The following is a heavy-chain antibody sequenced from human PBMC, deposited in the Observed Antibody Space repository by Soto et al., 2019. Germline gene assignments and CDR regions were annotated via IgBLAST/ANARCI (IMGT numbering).Heavy chain of an antibody. J-gene: IGHJ5*01. CDR1: GGSINSGGSY. CDR2: IYYSGST. CDR3: ARSNGNGDYCSSSDYYPLRPFNS. D-gene: IGHD3-22*01. V-gene: IGHV4-31*03. Sequence: QVQLQESGPRLVKPSQTLSLTCTVSGGSINSGGSYWSWIRQHPGKGLEWVGYIYYSGSTNYNPSLNSRVFISQDTSKYQFTLNLRSVHAADTAVYYCARSNGNGDYCSSSDYYPLRPFNSWCHGTLVTVSS.